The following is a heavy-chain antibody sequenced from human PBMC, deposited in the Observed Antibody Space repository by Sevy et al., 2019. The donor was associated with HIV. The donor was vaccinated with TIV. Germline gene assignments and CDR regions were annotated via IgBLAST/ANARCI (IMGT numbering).Heavy chain of an antibody. Sequence: GGSLRLSCTASGFTFGVYSMSWVRQAPGKGLEWISFIKSKAHDGTTGIAASVKGRFTISRDDSKRIVYLQMNNLETEDTAVYYCRRWSGYQSIFDYWGQGTPVTVSS. CDR3: RRWSGYQSIFDY. CDR2: IKSKAHDGTT. J-gene: IGHJ4*02. D-gene: IGHD6-25*01. V-gene: IGHV3-49*04. CDR1: GFTFGVYS.